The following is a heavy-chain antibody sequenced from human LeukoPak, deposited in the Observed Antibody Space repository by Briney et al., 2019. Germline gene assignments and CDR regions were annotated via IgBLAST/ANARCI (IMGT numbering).Heavy chain of an antibody. D-gene: IGHD3-16*01. V-gene: IGHV4-4*02. CDR2: IYHSGST. Sequence: SETLSLTCAVSGGSISSSNWWSWVRQPPGKGLEWIGEIYHSGSTNYNPSLKSRVTISVDTSKNQFSLKLSSVTAADTAVYYCARLILKRSGKSPYYYYMDVWGKGTTVTVSS. CDR1: GGSISSSNW. CDR3: ARLILKRSGKSPYYYYMDV. J-gene: IGHJ6*03.